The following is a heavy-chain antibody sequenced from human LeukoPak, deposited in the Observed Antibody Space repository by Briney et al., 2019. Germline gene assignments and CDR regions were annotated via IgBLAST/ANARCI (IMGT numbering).Heavy chain of an antibody. V-gene: IGHV3-23*01. CDR2: ISGSGDNT. Sequence: GGSLRLSCAASGFTFSSYGMSWVRQAPGKGLEWVSAISGSGDNTYYADSVKGRFSISRDNSKNTVYLQMNSLRVEDTAVYFCAYDGGWIQLYFRGQGTLVTVSS. D-gene: IGHD5-18*01. CDR1: GFTFSSYG. J-gene: IGHJ4*02. CDR3: AYDGGWIQLYF.